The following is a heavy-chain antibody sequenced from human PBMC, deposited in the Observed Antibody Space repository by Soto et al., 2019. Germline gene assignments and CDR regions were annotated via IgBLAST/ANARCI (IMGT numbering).Heavy chain of an antibody. CDR3: ARDLEAHSGSYYFDY. V-gene: IGHV4-30-4*01. J-gene: IGHJ4*02. D-gene: IGHD1-26*01. Sequence: PSETLSLTCTVSGGSISSGDYYWSWIRQPPGKGLEWIGYIYYSGSTYYNPSLKSRVTIPVDTSKNQFSLKLSSVTAADTAVYYCARDLEAHSGSYYFDYWGQGTLVTVSS. CDR2: IYYSGST. CDR1: GGSISSGDYY.